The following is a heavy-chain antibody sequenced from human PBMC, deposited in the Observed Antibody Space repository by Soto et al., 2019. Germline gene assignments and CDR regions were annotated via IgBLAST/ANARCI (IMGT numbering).Heavy chain of an antibody. V-gene: IGHV1-46*03. CDR3: ARDVDYIWGSYRPAYYFDY. D-gene: IGHD3-16*02. CDR1: GYTFTSYY. CDR2: INPSGGST. Sequence: GASVKVSCKASGYTFTSYYMHWVRQAPGQGLEWMGIINPSGGSTSYAQKFQGRVTMTRDTSTCTVYMELSSLRSEDTAVYYCARDVDYIWGSYRPAYYFDYWGQGTLVTVSS. J-gene: IGHJ4*02.